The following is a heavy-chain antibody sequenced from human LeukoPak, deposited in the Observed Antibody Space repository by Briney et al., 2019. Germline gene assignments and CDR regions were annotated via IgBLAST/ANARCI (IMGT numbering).Heavy chain of an antibody. D-gene: IGHD3/OR15-3a*01. V-gene: IGHV4-39*01. CDR1: GFTFSNYG. CDR2: IYYSGNT. CDR3: ARQTGSGLFILP. J-gene: IGHJ4*02. Sequence: PGGSLRLSCAASGFTFSNYGMHWVRQPPGKGLEWIGSIYYSGNTYYNASLKSQVSISIDTSKNQFSLRLTSVTAADTAVYYCARQTGSGLFILPGGQGTLVTVSS.